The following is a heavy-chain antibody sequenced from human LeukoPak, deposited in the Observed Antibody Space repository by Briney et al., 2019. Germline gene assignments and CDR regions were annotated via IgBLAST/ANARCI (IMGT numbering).Heavy chain of an antibody. D-gene: IGHD3-22*01. CDR1: GFSFSSYA. CDR2: IYYGGST. V-gene: IGHV4-39*07. CDR3: ARELNDSSGSDAFDI. J-gene: IGHJ3*02. Sequence: GSLRLSCAASGFSFSSYAMHWVRQAPGKGLEWIGSIYYGGSTYYNPSLKSRVTISVDTSKNQFSLKLSSVTAADTAVYYCARELNDSSGSDAFDIWGRETMVTVSS.